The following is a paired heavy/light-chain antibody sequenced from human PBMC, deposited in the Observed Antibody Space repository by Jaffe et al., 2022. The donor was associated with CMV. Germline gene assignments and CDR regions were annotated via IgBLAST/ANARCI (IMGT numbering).Heavy chain of an antibody. CDR2: IRSSGGIT. V-gene: IGHV3-23*04. D-gene: IGHD2-15*01. CDR1: GFTFSTYA. CDR3: LYCTGGNCYSNFDY. Sequence: EVQLVESGGGLVQPGGSLRLSCAASGFTFSTYAMSWVRQAPGKGLEWVSAIRSSGGITHYADSVKGRFTISRDNSKNMLYLQMNSLRAEDTAVYYCLYCTGGNCYSNFDYWGQGTLVTVSS. J-gene: IGHJ4*02.
Light chain of an antibody. CDR3: QQYNDWPPIT. CDR1: QSVSTN. Sequence: EIVMTQSPATLSVSPGERATLSCRASQSVSTNLAWFQQKPGQAPRLLIYGASTRATGIPARFSGSGSGTEFTLTISSLQSEDSAVYFCQQYNDWPPITFGQGTRVEIK. J-gene: IGKJ5*01. CDR2: GAS. V-gene: IGKV3-15*01.